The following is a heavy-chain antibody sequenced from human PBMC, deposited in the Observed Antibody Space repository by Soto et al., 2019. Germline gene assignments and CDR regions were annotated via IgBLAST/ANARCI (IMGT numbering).Heavy chain of an antibody. D-gene: IGHD3-16*01. Sequence: EMQLVESGGGLVRPGGSLRLSCAASGFTFSGSWMAWVRQAPGKGLEWVANIKQDEGEKYYADSVKGRFTISRDNAKNSLYLQMSGLRDEDTATYYFAKGGGCEYWTVLDPWGQGTLVNVSS. J-gene: IGHJ5*02. CDR3: AKGGGCEYWTVLDP. V-gene: IGHV3-7*01. CDR1: GFTFSGSW. CDR2: IKQDEGEK.